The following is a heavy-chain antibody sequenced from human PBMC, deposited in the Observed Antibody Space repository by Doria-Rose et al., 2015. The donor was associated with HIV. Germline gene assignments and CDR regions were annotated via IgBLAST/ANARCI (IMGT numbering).Heavy chain of an antibody. J-gene: IGHJ4*02. CDR1: GVSLSSPGMG. Sequence: QVTLKESGPVLVKPTETLTLTCTVSGVSLSSPGMGVSWIRQPPGKALEWLGTIFLDDERSYKTSLKSRLTISRGTSKSQVVLTMTDMDPVDTATYYCARIKSSRWYHKYYFDFWGQGTLVIVSA. D-gene: IGHD6-13*01. V-gene: IGHV2-26*01. CDR3: ARIKSSRWYHKYYFDF. CDR2: IFLDDER.